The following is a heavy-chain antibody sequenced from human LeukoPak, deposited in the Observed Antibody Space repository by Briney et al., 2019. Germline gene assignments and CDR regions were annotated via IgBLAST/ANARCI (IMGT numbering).Heavy chain of an antibody. D-gene: IGHD4-17*01. CDR1: GFTFSHAW. V-gene: IGHV3-15*01. Sequence: PGGSLPLSCAASGFTFSHAWLSWVGQAPGKGLEWVGRIKSKTDGETTDFAAPVKGRFTNSRDDSKNTLYLQMNSLKSEDTAVYYCTTTSDYGDHKRWGQGTLVTVSS. CDR3: TTTSDYGDHKR. CDR2: IKSKTDGETT. J-gene: IGHJ4*02.